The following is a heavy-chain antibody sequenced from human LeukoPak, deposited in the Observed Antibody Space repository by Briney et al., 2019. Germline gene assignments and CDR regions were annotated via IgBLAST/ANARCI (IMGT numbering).Heavy chain of an antibody. CDR2: ILYSGTT. J-gene: IGHJ2*01. CDR3: ARHVGGGYWYFDL. Sequence: PSETLSLTCTVSGGFFSSNGYYWGWIRLPPGKGLEWIGSILYSGTTYNNPSLESRVTMSVDTSKNQFSLRLNSVTAADTAVYYCARHVGGGYWYFDLWGRGTQVTVSS. CDR1: GGFFSSNGYY. D-gene: IGHD2-15*01. V-gene: IGHV4-39*01.